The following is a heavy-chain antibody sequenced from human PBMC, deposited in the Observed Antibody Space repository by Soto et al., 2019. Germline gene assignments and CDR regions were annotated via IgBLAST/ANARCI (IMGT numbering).Heavy chain of an antibody. CDR3: ARHECEDQPVNYYYGMGV. CDR1: GYSFTSYW. CDR2: IYPGGSGT. D-gene: IGHD3-3*01. J-gene: IGHJ6*01. Sequence: GESLKISCKGPGYSFTSYWIGWVRQLPGKGLGWMQIIYPGGSGTRDSPSFQGEVINLADNSIITAYLQWSSLKVSDIAMYYCARHECEDQPVNYYYGMGVWGQGTKVSVGS. V-gene: IGHV5-51*01.